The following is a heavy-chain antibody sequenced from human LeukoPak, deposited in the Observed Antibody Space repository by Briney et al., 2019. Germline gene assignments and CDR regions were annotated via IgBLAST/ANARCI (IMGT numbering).Heavy chain of an antibody. D-gene: IGHD3-22*01. CDR2: MNPNSGNT. CDR1: GYTFTSYD. V-gene: IGHV1-8*01. J-gene: IGHJ4*02. Sequence: ASVKLSCKASGYTFTSYDINWVRQATGQGLEWVGWMNPNSGNTGYAQKLQGRVTITRNTSIGTAYMELSILRSEARAVYTCACVLDYYGSSGYYGFVYWGQGTLVTVSS. CDR3: ACVLDYYGSSGYYGFVY.